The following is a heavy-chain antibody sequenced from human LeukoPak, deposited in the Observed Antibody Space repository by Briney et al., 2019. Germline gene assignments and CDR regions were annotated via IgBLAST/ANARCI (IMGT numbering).Heavy chain of an antibody. CDR2: IRSKAYGGTT. CDR1: AFTFGAFA. CDR3: TRLSHYYDTT. J-gene: IGHJ3*01. V-gene: IGHV3-49*04. D-gene: IGHD3-22*01. Sequence: GGSLRLSCTASAFTFGAFAMSWVRQAPGKGREWVGFIRSKAYGGTTEYAASVKGRFTISRDDSKSIAYLQMNSLKTEDTAVYYCTRLSHYYDTTWGHRKMVSVSS.